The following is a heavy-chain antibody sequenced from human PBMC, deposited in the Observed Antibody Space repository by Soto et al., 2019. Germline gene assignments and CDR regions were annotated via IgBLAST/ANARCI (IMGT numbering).Heavy chain of an antibody. CDR1: GYTVTRHY. D-gene: IGHD2-21*02. V-gene: IGHV1-46*03. CDR3: TRGSTVVTLDYFDS. J-gene: IGHJ4*02. Sequence: QVQLVQSGAEVKKPGASVKVSCKASGYTVTRHYMHWVRQAPGQGLEWMGIIDPSGGSTTYAQKFQDRVTMTRDMSTRTVYMELSSLRSDDMAIYYCTRGSTVVTLDYFDSWGQGTLVTVSS. CDR2: IDPSGGST.